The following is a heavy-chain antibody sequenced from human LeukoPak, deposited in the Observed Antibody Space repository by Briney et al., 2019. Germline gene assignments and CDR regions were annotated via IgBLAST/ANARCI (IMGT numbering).Heavy chain of an antibody. CDR1: GASIKTYY. Sequence: PSETLSLTCNVSGASIKTYYWTWIRQPPGKGLEYVGYIYSRGSTNYNPSLKSRVTLSVDTSKNQFSLRLRSPTAADTAVYYCARVREGNHLHQFYLDSWGQGTLVTVYS. V-gene: IGHV4-59*01. D-gene: IGHD1-14*01. J-gene: IGHJ4*02. CDR3: ARVREGNHLHQFYLDS. CDR2: IYSRGST.